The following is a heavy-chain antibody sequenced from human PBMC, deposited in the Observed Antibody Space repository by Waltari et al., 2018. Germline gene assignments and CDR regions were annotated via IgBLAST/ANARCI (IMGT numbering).Heavy chain of an antibody. CDR1: GYSISSGYY. V-gene: IGHV4-38-2*01. Sequence: QVQLQESGPGLVKPSETLSLTCAVSGYSISSGYYWGWIRQPPGKGLEWIGSIYHSGSTYYTPSLKSRVTISVDTSKNQFSLKLSSVTAADTAVYYCARQGPYYDFWSATVGSFDYWGQGTLVTVSS. CDR2: IYHSGST. J-gene: IGHJ4*02. CDR3: ARQGPYYDFWSATVGSFDY. D-gene: IGHD3-3*01.